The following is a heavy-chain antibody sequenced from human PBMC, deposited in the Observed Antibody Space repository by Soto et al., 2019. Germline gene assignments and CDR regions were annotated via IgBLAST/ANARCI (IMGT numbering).Heavy chain of an antibody. CDR1: GYSFPSYW. CDR3: ARRGGSSSFLQGGMDV. V-gene: IGHV5-51*01. Sequence: GESLKISCKGSGYSFPSYWIGWVRQMPGKGREWMGIVYPGDSDTRYSPSFQGQVTISADKSISTAYLQWSSLKASDTAMYYCARRGGSSSFLQGGMDVWGQGTTVTVSS. CDR2: VYPGDSDT. J-gene: IGHJ6*02. D-gene: IGHD2-15*01.